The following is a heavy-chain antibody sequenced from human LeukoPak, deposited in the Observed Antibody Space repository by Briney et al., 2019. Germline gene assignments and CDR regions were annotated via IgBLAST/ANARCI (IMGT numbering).Heavy chain of an antibody. CDR3: ARVFPIVVVPAAMQEVYNI. CDR1: GYTFTGYY. CDR2: INPNSGGK. D-gene: IGHD2-2*01. J-gene: IGHJ3*02. V-gene: IGHV1-2*07. Sequence: ASVKVSCKASGYTFTGYYIHWVRQAPGQGLEWMGWINPNSGGKNYAHKFQGRVTMTRDTSISKAYMEMSRLSSDDTDVYYCARVFPIVVVPAAMQEVYNIWGQGTMVTVSS.